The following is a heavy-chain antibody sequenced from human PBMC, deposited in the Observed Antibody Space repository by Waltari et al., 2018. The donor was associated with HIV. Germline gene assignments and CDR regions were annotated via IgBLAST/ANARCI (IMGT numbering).Heavy chain of an antibody. Sequence: QLQLQESGPGLVKPSETLSLTCTVSGGSISSSSYYWGWIRQPPGKGLEWIGSIYYSWSTYYNPPLKSRVPISVDTSNNPFSLKLSSVTAADTAVYYCARHTGDSSGFIGLDIWGQGTMVTVSS. CDR1: GGSISSSSYY. V-gene: IGHV4-39*01. D-gene: IGHD3-22*01. CDR2: IYYSWST. J-gene: IGHJ3*02. CDR3: ARHTGDSSGFIGLDI.